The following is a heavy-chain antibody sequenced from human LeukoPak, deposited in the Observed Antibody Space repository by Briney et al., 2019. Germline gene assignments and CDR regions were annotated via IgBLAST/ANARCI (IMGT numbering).Heavy chain of an antibody. Sequence: GGSLRLSCAASGFTFSSYGMTWVRQTPGKGLQWVSSISGSDGSTYYADSVKGRFTISRDNSKNTLYLQMNSLRAEDTAVYYCAVLSTTWSGNWGQGTLVTVS. CDR3: AVLSTTWSGN. D-gene: IGHD6-13*01. CDR1: GFTFSSYG. J-gene: IGHJ4*02. V-gene: IGHV3-23*01. CDR2: ISGSDGST.